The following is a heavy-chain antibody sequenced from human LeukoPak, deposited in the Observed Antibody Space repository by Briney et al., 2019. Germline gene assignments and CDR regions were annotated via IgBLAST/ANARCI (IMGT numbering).Heavy chain of an antibody. V-gene: IGHV4-59*01. CDR2: IYYSGST. D-gene: IGHD3-22*01. J-gene: IGHJ4*02. Sequence: SETLSLTCTVSGGSISSYYWSWIRQPPGKGLEWIGYIYYSGSTNYNPSLKSRVTISVDTSKNQFSLKLSSVTAADTAVYYCARDRGFYYDSSGYFDHWGQGTLVTVSS. CDR1: GGSISSYY. CDR3: ARDRGFYYDSSGYFDH.